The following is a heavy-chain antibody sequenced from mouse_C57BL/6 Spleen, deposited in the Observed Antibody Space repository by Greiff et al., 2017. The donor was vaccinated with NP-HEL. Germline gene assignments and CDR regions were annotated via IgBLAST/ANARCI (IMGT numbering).Heavy chain of an antibody. CDR2: IYPSDSET. Sequence: QVQLQQPGAELVRPGSSVKLSCKASGYTFTSYWMDWVKQRPGQGLEWIGNIYPSDSETHYNQKFKDKATLTVDKSSSTAYMQLSSLTSEDSAVYDCESSLGYGSSPAWFAYWGQGPLVTVAA. D-gene: IGHD1-1*01. J-gene: IGHJ3*01. CDR3: ESSLGYGSSPAWFAY. V-gene: IGHV1-61*01. CDR1: GYTFTSYW.